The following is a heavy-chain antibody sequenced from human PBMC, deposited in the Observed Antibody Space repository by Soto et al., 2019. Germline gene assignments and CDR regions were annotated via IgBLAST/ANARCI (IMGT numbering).Heavy chain of an antibody. CDR1: GGSISSGDYY. D-gene: IGHD3-3*01. CDR3: ARGRISDFWSGYPFVDY. V-gene: IGHV4-30-4*01. J-gene: IGHJ4*02. Sequence: SETLSLTCTVSGGSISSGDYYWSWIRQPPGKGLEWIGYIYYSGSTYYNPSLKSRVTISVGTSKNQFSLKLSSVTAADTAVYYCARGRISDFWSGYPFVDYWGQGTLVTVSS. CDR2: IYYSGST.